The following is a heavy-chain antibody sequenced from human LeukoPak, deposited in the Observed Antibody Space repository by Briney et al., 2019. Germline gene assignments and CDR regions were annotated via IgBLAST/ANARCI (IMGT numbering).Heavy chain of an antibody. V-gene: IGHV3-23*01. Sequence: PGGSLRLSCAASGFTFSSYGFTFSSNAMSWVRQAPGKGLEWVSTVSGNGGSTYYADSVKGRFTISRDNSKNTLYLQMNSLRANDTAVYYCAKQIAAAGTGYWGQGTLVTVSS. CDR3: AKQIAAAGTGY. D-gene: IGHD6-13*01. J-gene: IGHJ4*02. CDR1: GFTFSSYGFTFSSNA. CDR2: VSGNGGST.